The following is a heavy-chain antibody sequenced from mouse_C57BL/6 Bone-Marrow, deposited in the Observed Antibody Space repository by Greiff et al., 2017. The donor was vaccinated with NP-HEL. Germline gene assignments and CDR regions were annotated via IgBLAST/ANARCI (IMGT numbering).Heavy chain of an antibody. CDR1: GFTFSDYY. V-gene: IGHV5-12*01. Sequence: VKLVESGGGLVQPGGSLKLSCAASGFTFSDYYMYWVRQTPEKRLEWVAYISNGGGSTYYPDTVKGRFTISRDNAKNTLYLQMSRLKSEDTAMYYCARYSSGYAMDYWGQGTTVTVSS. J-gene: IGHJ4*01. CDR2: ISNGGGST. CDR3: ARYSSGYAMDY. D-gene: IGHD3-2*02.